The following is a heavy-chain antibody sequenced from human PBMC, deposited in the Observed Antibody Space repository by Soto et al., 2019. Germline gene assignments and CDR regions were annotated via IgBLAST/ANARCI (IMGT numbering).Heavy chain of an antibody. CDR3: AREDPAAADDFGY. CDR1: GYTFTSYA. CDR2: MNPNSGNT. Sequence: ASVKVSCKASGYTFTSYAINWVRQATGQGLEWMGWMNPNSGNTGYAQKFQGRVTMTRNTSISTAYMELSGLRSEDTAVYYCAREDPAAADDFGYWGQGTLVTVSS. V-gene: IGHV1-8*01. D-gene: IGHD6-13*01. J-gene: IGHJ4*02.